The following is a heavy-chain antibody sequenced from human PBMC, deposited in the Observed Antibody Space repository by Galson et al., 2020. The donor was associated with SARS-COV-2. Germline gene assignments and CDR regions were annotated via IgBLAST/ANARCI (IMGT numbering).Heavy chain of an antibody. D-gene: IGHD4-17*01. V-gene: IGHV3-21*01. CDR2: ISSSSSYI. Sequence: TGGSLRLSCAASGFIFSSYAMYWVRQAPGKGLEWVSSISSSSSYIYYADSVKGRFTISRDNAKNSLYLQMNSLRAEDTAVYYCASNYGDYVRYYYYGMDVWGQGTTVTVSS. CDR1: GFIFSSYA. CDR3: ASNYGDYVRYYYYGMDV. J-gene: IGHJ6*02.